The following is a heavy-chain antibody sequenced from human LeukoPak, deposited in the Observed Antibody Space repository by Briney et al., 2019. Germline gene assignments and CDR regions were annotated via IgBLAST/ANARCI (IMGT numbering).Heavy chain of an antibody. CDR3: VKGPGPTVNYYFDF. CDR2: ISSNGGTT. Sequence: GGSLRLSCSASGFTFSTSAIHWVRQAPGKGLEYVSAISSNGGTTYYAESSRGRFAISRDNSKNTLYLQMSSLRADDTAVYYCVKGPGPTVNYYFDFWGQGTLVTVSS. V-gene: IGHV3-64D*06. J-gene: IGHJ4*02. CDR1: GFTFSTSA. D-gene: IGHD4-17*01.